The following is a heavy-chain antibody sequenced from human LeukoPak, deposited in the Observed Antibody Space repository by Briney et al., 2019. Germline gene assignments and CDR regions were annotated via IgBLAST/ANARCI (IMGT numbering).Heavy chain of an antibody. CDR3: ARVGDSSGYYLLH. Sequence: GASVKVSCKASGGTFSSYAISWVRQAPGQGLEWMGGIIPIFGTANYAQKFQGRVTITADESTSTAYMELSSLRSEDTAAYYCARVGDSSGYYLLHWGQGTLVTVSS. J-gene: IGHJ4*02. D-gene: IGHD3-22*01. V-gene: IGHV1-69*13. CDR1: GGTFSSYA. CDR2: IIPIFGTA.